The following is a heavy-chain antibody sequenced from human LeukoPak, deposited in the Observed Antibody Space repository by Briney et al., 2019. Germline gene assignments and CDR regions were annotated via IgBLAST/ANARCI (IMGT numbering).Heavy chain of an antibody. Sequence: GASVKVSCKASGGTFSSYTISWVRQAPGQGPEWMGRIIPILGMANYAQKFQGRVTITADKSTSTAYMELSSLRSEDTAVYYCARETVNWFDPWGQGTLVTVSS. CDR1: GGTFSSYT. J-gene: IGHJ5*02. D-gene: IGHD2-21*02. CDR3: ARETVNWFDP. CDR2: IIPILGMA. V-gene: IGHV1-69*04.